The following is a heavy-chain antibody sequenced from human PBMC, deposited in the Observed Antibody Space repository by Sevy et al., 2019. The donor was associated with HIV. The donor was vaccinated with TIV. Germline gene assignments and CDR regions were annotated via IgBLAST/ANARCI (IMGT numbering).Heavy chain of an antibody. Sequence: GGSLRLSCAASGFPFSNYAMSWVRQAPGKGLEWVSTLIGGGSRTYYADSVTGRFIISRANSRNTLYLQMNSLRAEDTAVYYCAKEPYSSSWYAIDYWGQGTLVTVSS. J-gene: IGHJ4*02. D-gene: IGHD6-13*01. CDR2: LIGGGSRT. V-gene: IGHV3-23*01. CDR3: AKEPYSSSWYAIDY. CDR1: GFPFSNYA.